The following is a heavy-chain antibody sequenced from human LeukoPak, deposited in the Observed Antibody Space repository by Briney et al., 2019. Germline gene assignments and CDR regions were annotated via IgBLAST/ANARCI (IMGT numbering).Heavy chain of an antibody. J-gene: IGHJ6*02. V-gene: IGHV1-3*01. CDR1: GYPFSAHF. D-gene: IGHD6-19*01. CDR3: ARDGKHIAVPGVRYPMDV. Sequence: ASVRVSCKASGYPFSAHFLNWVRQAPGQRLEWMGRLNAANGNSQYSQKFQDRVTITSGTSANTAYMELSSLRSEDTAVYYCARDGKHIAVPGVRYPMDVWGQGTTVTVS. CDR2: LNAANGNS.